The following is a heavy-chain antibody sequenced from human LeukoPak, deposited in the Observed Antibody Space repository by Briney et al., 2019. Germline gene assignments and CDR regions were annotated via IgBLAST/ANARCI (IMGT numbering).Heavy chain of an antibody. D-gene: IGHD6-13*01. CDR3: ARELSSSWYRDAFDI. CDR1: GYTFTGYY. Sequence: ASVKVSCKASGYTFTGYYMHWVRQAPGQGLEWMGWINPNSGGTNYAQKFQGRVTMTRDTSISTAYMELSRLRSDDTAVYYCARELSSSWYRDAFDIWGQGTMVTVSS. J-gene: IGHJ3*02. CDR2: INPNSGGT. V-gene: IGHV1-2*02.